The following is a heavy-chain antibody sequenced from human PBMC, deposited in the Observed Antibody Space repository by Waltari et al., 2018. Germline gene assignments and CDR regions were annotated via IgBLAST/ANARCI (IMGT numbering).Heavy chain of an antibody. J-gene: IGHJ6*02. V-gene: IGHV3-48*04. Sequence: EVQLVESGGGLVQPGGSLRLSCAASGFTFRTYSMNWVRQAPGKGLGWVSYIRSWSPTIYYADSVKGRFTISRDNAKNSLYLQMNSLRAEDTAVYYCARDFHENVMDVWGQGTTVTVSS. CDR2: IRSWSPTI. CDR1: GFTFRTYS. CDR3: ARDFHENVMDV.